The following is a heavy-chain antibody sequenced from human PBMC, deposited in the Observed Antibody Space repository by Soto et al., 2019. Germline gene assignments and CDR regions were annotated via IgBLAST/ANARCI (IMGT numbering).Heavy chain of an antibody. CDR3: ARGIQYCSSTSCYNRPLDY. CDR2: ISAYNGNT. Sequence: QVQLVQSGAEVKKPGASVKVSCKASGYTFTSYGISWVRQAPGQGLEWRGWISAYNGNTNYAQKLQGRVTMTTDTSTSTAYMKLRSLRSDDTAVYYCARGIQYCSSTSCYNRPLDYWGQGTLVTVSS. J-gene: IGHJ4*02. CDR1: GYTFTSYG. V-gene: IGHV1-18*01. D-gene: IGHD2-2*02.